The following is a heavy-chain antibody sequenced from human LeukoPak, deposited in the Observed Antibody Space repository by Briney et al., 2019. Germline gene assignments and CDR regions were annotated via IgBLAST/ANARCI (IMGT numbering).Heavy chain of an antibody. CDR1: GFTVISNY. J-gene: IGHJ4*02. V-gene: IGHV3-21*01. CDR2: ISGSSSYI. CDR3: ARAGTDNHFDC. D-gene: IGHD5-24*01. Sequence: PGGSLRLSCAASGFTVISNYMNWVRQAPGKGLEWVSCISGSSSYIYYGDSVKGRFTISRDNAKSSLYLQMNSLRAEDTAVYYCARAGTDNHFDCWGQGTLVTVSS.